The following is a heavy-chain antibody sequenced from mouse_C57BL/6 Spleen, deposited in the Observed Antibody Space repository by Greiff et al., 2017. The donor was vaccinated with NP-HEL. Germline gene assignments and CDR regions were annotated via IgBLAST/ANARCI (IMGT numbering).Heavy chain of an antibody. CDR1: GYTFTSYW. Sequence: VQLQQPGAELVKPGASVKLSCKASGYTFTSYWMQWVKQRPGQGLEWIGEIDPSDSYTNYNQKFKGKATLTVDTSSSTAYMQLSGLTSEDSAVYYCARYGYEYDVNWGQGTTLTVSS. V-gene: IGHV1-50*01. CDR3: ARYGYEYDVN. CDR2: IDPSDSYT. D-gene: IGHD2-4*01. J-gene: IGHJ2*01.